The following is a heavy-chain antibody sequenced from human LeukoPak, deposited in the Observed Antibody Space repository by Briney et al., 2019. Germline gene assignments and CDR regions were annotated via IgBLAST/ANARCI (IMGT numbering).Heavy chain of an antibody. Sequence: PSQTLSLTCTVSGGSISSGGYYWSWNRQHPGKGLEWFGYIYYSGSNYYNPSLKRRATISVDTSKNQFSLKLSSVTAADTAVYYCARVSRDGYNDYYYMDVWGKGTTVTVSS. D-gene: IGHD5-24*01. J-gene: IGHJ6*03. CDR3: ARVSRDGYNDYYYMDV. CDR1: GGSISSGGYY. CDR2: IYYSGSN. V-gene: IGHV4-31*03.